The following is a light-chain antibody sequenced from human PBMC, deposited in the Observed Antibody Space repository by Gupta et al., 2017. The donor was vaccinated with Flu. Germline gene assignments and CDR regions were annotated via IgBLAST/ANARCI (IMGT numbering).Light chain of an antibody. CDR3: QQDNNWPRT. Sequence: PAHLSVSPGETATLSCRASQSVSSNLDWYQQKPGQAPRLLIFDASSRATGIPDRFGGSASETEFTLTISGLEPEDFAVYYCQQDNNWPRTFGQGTKVDI. CDR1: QSVSSN. J-gene: IGKJ1*01. CDR2: DAS. V-gene: IGKV3-15*01.